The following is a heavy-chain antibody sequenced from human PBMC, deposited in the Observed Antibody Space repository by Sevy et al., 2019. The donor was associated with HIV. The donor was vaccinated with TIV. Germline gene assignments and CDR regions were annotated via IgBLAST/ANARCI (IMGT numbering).Heavy chain of an antibody. CDR2: IKSKTDGGTT. CDR1: GFTFSNAW. V-gene: IGHV3-15*01. Sequence: GGSLRLSCAASGFTFSNAWMSWVRQAPGKGLEWVGRIKSKTDGGTTDYAAPVKGRITISRDDSKNTLYLQMNSLKTEDTAVYYCTTGTTRYYYYYYGMDVWGQGTTVTVSS. D-gene: IGHD1-1*01. J-gene: IGHJ6*02. CDR3: TTGTTRYYYYYYGMDV.